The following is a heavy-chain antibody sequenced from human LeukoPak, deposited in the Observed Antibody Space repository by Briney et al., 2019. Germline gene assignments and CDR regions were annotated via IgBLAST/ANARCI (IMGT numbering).Heavy chain of an antibody. J-gene: IGHJ6*03. D-gene: IGHD6-13*01. CDR2: IYHSGST. CDR3: ARDSYSSSWYSGGYYMDV. V-gene: IGHV4-38-2*02. Sequence: SETLSLTCTVSGYSISSGYYWGWIRQPPGKGLEWIGSIYHSGSTYYNPSLKSRVTISVDTSKNQFSLKLSSVTAADTAVYYCARDSYSSSWYSGGYYMDVWGKGTTVTVSS. CDR1: GYSISSGYY.